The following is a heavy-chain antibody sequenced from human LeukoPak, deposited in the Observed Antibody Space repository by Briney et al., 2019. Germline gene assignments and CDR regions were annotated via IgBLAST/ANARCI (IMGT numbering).Heavy chain of an antibody. CDR3: AREGNWDPWYFDY. CDR2: IKQDGSEK. V-gene: IGHV3-7*01. CDR1: GFTFSSYW. D-gene: IGHD1-1*01. Sequence: GGSLRLSCAASGFTFSSYWMSWVRQAPGKGLEWVANIKQDGSEKYYVDSVKGRFTISRDNAENSLYLQMNSLRAEDTAVYYCAREGNWDPWYFDYWGQGTLVTVSS. J-gene: IGHJ4*02.